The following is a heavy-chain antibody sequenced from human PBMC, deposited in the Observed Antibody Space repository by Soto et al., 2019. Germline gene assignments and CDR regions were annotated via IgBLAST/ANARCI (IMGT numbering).Heavy chain of an antibody. CDR1: GFTFGDYA. CDR3: TRGPFYDILTGYPFDY. V-gene: IGHV3-49*03. Sequence: GGSLRLSCTASGFTFGDYAMSWFRQAPGKGLEWVGFIRSKAYGGTTEYAASVKGRFTISRDDSKSIAYLQMNSLKTEDTAVYYCTRGPFYDILTGYPFDYWGQGTLVTVSS. CDR2: IRSKAYGGTT. J-gene: IGHJ4*02. D-gene: IGHD3-9*01.